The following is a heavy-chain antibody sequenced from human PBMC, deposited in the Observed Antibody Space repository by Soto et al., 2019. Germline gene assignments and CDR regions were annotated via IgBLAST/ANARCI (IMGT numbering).Heavy chain of an antibody. CDR3: ARVDQELTYYYGMDV. CDR1: GFTFTSYT. J-gene: IGHJ6*02. CDR2: ISSSGGRT. Sequence: HPGGSLRLSCAASGFTFTSYTMSWVRQAPGKGLEWVSGISSSGGRTYYADSVKGRFTISRDSSKNTLFLQMNSLRVEDTAVYYCARVDQELTYYYGMDVWGQGTTVTVSS. V-gene: IGHV3-23*01. D-gene: IGHD3-9*01.